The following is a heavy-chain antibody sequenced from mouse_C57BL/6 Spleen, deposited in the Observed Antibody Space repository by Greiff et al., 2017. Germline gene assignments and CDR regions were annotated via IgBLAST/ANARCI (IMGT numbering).Heavy chain of an antibody. Sequence: QVQLEQPGAELVKPGASVKLSCKASGYTFTSYWMHWVKQRPGQGLEWIGMIHPNSGSTNYNEKFKSKATLTVDKSSSTAYMQLSSLTSEDSAVYDCARSGLLRGNYFDYWGQGTTLTVSS. CDR3: ARSGLLRGNYFDY. CDR2: IHPNSGST. CDR1: GYTFTSYW. V-gene: IGHV1-64*01. D-gene: IGHD1-1*01. J-gene: IGHJ2*01.